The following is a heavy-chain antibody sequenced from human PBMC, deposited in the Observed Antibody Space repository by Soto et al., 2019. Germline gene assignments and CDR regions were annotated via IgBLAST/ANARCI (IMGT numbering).Heavy chain of an antibody. V-gene: IGHV3-9*01. CDR2: ISWNSGSI. J-gene: IGHJ4*02. CDR1: GFTFDDYA. D-gene: IGHD3-10*01. Sequence: EVQLVESGGGLVQPGRSLRLSCAASGFTFDDYAMHWVRQAPGKGLEWVSGISWNSGSIGYVDSVKGRFTISRDNAKNSLYLQMNSLRAEDTALYYCAKDWHYYGSGSYFFDYWGQGTLVTVSS. CDR3: AKDWHYYGSGSYFFDY.